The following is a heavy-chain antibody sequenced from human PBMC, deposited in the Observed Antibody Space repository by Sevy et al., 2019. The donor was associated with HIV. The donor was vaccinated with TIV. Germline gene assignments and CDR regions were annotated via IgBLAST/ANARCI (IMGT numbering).Heavy chain of an antibody. V-gene: IGHV3-23*01. D-gene: IGHD6-19*01. CDR2: ISGSGGST. CDR3: AKDEIWSRLVPGY. Sequence: GGSLRLSCAASGFTFSSYAMSWVRQAPGKGLEWVSAISGSGGSTYYADSVKGRFTISRDNSKNTLYLQMNSLRAEDKAVYYCAKDEIWSRLVPGYWGQGKLVTVSS. CDR1: GFTFSSYA. J-gene: IGHJ4*02.